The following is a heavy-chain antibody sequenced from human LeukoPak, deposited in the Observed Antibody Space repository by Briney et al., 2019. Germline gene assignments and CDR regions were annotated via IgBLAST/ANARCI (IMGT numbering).Heavy chain of an antibody. D-gene: IGHD3-10*01. CDR1: GGSISSSSYY. Sequence: SETLSLTCTVSGGSISSSSYYWGWIRQPPGKGLEWIGSIYYSGSTYYNPSLKSRVTISVDTSKNQFSLKLSSVTAADTAVYYCARLSMWSVAFRGAIILSPYYFDYWGQGTLVTVSS. V-gene: IGHV4-39*01. J-gene: IGHJ4*02. CDR2: IYYSGST. CDR3: ARLSMWSVAFRGAIILSPYYFDY.